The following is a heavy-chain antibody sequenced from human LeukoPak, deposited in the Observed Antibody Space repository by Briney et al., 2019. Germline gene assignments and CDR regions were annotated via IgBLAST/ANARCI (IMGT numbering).Heavy chain of an antibody. CDR2: IKQDGSEK. V-gene: IGHV3-7*01. CDR3: ARAFSSGWLDAFDI. J-gene: IGHJ3*02. CDR1: GFTFSSYS. Sequence: PGGSLRLSCAASGFTFSSYSMNWVRQAPGKGLEWVANIKQDGSEKYYVDSVKGRFTISRDNAKNSLYLQMNSLRAEDTAVYYCARAFSSGWLDAFDIWGQGTMVTVSS. D-gene: IGHD6-19*01.